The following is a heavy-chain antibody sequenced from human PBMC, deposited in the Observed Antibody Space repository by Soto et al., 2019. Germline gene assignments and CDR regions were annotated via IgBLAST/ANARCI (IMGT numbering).Heavy chain of an antibody. CDR1: GCTCRNAW. CDR2: IKIKTDGGTT. Sequence: GSSLRLSCAASGCTCRNAWLSWGRQAPGKGLEWVGRIKIKTDGGTTDYTAPVKGRFTISRDDSKNTLYLQMNSLKIEDTAVYYCTTGSTSTKNYWGQGTLVTVSS. V-gene: IGHV3-15*01. D-gene: IGHD6-6*01. CDR3: TTGSTSTKNY. J-gene: IGHJ4*02.